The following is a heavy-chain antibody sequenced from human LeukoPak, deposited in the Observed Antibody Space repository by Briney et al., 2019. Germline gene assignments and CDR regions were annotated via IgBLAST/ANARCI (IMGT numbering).Heavy chain of an antibody. D-gene: IGHD2-15*01. J-gene: IGHJ6*03. CDR2: IYTSGST. V-gene: IGHV4-61*02. CDR3: ARGIVVVAQLGFYFYYMDV. CDR1: GGSISSGSYY. Sequence: KPSETLSLTCSVSGGSISSGSYYWSWIRQSAGKGLEWIGRIYTSGSTNYNPSLKSRVTISVDTSKNQFSLKLSSMTAADTAVYYCARGIVVVAQLGFYFYYMDVWGKGTTVTISS.